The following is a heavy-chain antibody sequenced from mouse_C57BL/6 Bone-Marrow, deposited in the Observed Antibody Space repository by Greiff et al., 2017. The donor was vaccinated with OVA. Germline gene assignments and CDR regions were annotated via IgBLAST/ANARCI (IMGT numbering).Heavy chain of an antibody. CDR3: ASFYGNYVGYYAMDY. Sequence: VHVKQSGAELVKPGASVKLSCTASGFNIKDYYMHWVKQRTEQGLEWIGRIDPEDGETKYAPKFQGKATITADTSSNTAYLQLSSLTSEDTAVYYCASFYGNYVGYYAMDYWGQGTSVTVSS. J-gene: IGHJ4*01. CDR1: GFNIKDYY. CDR2: IDPEDGET. D-gene: IGHD2-1*01. V-gene: IGHV14-2*01.